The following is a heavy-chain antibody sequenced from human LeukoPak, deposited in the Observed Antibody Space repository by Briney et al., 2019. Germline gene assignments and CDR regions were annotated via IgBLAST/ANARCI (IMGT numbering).Heavy chain of an antibody. Sequence: SETLSLTCTVSGGSMRSYYWSWIRQPPGKGLEWIGYIHYSGSTNYNPSLKSRVTISVDRSKNQFSLKLSSVTAADTAVYYCARSSAKLDPWGQGTLVTVSS. D-gene: IGHD6-6*01. CDR1: GGSMRSYY. V-gene: IGHV4-59*12. CDR3: ARSSAKLDP. J-gene: IGHJ5*02. CDR2: IHYSGST.